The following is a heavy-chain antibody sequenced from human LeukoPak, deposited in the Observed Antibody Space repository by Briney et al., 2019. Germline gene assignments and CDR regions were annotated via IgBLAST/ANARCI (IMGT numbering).Heavy chain of an antibody. CDR2: MNPNSVNT. D-gene: IGHD6-13*01. Sequence: ASVKVSCKASGYTFTTYDINWVRQATGQGLEWVGWMNPNSVNTGYAQNFQGRVTMTRNTSITTAYMELSSLRSEDTAVYYCARGSVAGSSWYYFDYWGQGTLVTVSS. CDR3: ARGSVAGSSWYYFDY. J-gene: IGHJ4*02. CDR1: GYTFTTYD. V-gene: IGHV1-8*01.